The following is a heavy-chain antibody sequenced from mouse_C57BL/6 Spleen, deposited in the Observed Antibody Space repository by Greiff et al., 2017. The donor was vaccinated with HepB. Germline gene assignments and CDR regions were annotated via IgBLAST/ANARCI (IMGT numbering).Heavy chain of an antibody. CDR3: ATYYGSSYLYAMDY. CDR1: GFTFSDYG. D-gene: IGHD1-1*01. CDR2: ISSGSSTI. Sequence: EVQLQESGGGLVKPGGSLKLSCAASGFTFSDYGMHWVRQAPEKGLEWVAYISSGSSTIYYADTVKGRFTISRDNAKNTLFLQMTSLRSEDTAMYYCATYYGSSYLYAMDYWGQGTSVTVSS. V-gene: IGHV5-17*01. J-gene: IGHJ4*01.